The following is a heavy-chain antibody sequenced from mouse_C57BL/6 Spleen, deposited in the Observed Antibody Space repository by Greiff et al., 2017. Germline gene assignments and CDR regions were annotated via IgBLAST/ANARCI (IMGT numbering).Heavy chain of an antibody. CDR1: GYTFTDYE. CDR2: IDPETGGT. J-gene: IGHJ2*01. Sequence: VQLQQSGAELVRPGASVTLSCKASGYTFTDYEMHWVKQTPVHGLEWIGAIDPETGGTAYNQKFKGKAILTADKSSSTAYMELRSLASEDSAVYYCTRNYFDYWGQGTTLTVSS. V-gene: IGHV1-15*01. CDR3: TRNYFDY.